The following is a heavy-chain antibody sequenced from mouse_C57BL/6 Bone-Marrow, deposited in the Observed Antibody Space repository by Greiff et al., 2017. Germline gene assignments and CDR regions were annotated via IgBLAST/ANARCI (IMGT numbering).Heavy chain of an antibody. V-gene: IGHV14-4*01. Sequence: VQLKESGAELVRPGASVKLSCTASGFNIKDDYMHWVKQRPEQGLEWIGWIDPENGDTEYASKFQGKATITADTSSNTAYLQLSSLTSEDSAVYYCRTADSDGSGYFDDWGTGTTVTVSS. CDR1: GFNIKDDY. J-gene: IGHJ1*03. CDR2: IDPENGDT. CDR3: RTADSDGSGYFDD.